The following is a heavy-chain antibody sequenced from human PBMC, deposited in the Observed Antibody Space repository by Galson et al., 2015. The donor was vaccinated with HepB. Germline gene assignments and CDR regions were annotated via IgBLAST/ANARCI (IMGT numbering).Heavy chain of an antibody. CDR3: ARDGVQAWAGLDYLGNYMDV. Sequence: SVKVSCKASGYTFTSYGISWVRQAPGQGLEWMGWISAYNGKINYAEKFQGRVTMTTDTSTSTAYMELRSLRSDDTAVYYCARDGVQAWAGLDYLGNYMDVWVKETAGTVSS. D-gene: IGHD3-10*01. V-gene: IGHV1-18*01. CDR2: ISAYNGKI. CDR1: GYTFTSYG. J-gene: IGHJ6*03.